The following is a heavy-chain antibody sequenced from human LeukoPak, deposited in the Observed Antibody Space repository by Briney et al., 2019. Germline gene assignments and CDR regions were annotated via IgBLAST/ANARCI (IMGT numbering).Heavy chain of an antibody. D-gene: IGHD6-19*01. V-gene: IGHV3-64D*06. J-gene: IGHJ4*02. CDR3: VKDPGSSGSGYYDY. CDR1: GFTFSNYA. Sequence: HPGGCLRLACSAAGFTFSNYAIRWVRQAPGKGLEYGSAISSNAGSTYYADSVKGRFTISRDNSKNTLYLQMSSLRPEDTAVYYCVKDPGSSGSGYYDYWGQGTLVTVSS. CDR2: ISSNAGST.